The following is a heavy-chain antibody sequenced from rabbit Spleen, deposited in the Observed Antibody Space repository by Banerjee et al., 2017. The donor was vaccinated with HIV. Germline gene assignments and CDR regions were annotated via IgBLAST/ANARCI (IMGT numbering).Heavy chain of an antibody. CDR2: IYTGSSGST. Sequence: QEQLEESGGGLVQPEGSLTLTCTASGFSFTSSYYMCWVRQAPGKGLEWIGCIYTGSSGSTYYASWAKGRFTISKTSSTTVTLQMTSLTAADTATYFCARGHNNLYDMFNLWGPGTLVTVS. J-gene: IGHJ4*01. D-gene: IGHD4-2*01. CDR3: ARGHNNLYDMFNL. CDR1: GFSFTSSYY. V-gene: IGHV1S45*01.